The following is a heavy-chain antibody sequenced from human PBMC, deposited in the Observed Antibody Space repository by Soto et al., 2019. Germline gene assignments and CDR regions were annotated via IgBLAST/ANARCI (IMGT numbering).Heavy chain of an antibody. CDR3: VRSKGGYSYGTPFDY. CDR2: ISWNSGNI. Sequence: EVQLEESGGALVQPGRSLRLSCAASGFTFDDYAMHWVRQVLGKGLEWVSSISWNSGNIGYADSVKGRITTSRDNAKNSLYLQMTSLRPEDTALYYCVRSKGGYSYGTPFDYWGQGTLVTVSS. D-gene: IGHD5-18*01. CDR1: GFTFDDYA. V-gene: IGHV3-9*01. J-gene: IGHJ4*02.